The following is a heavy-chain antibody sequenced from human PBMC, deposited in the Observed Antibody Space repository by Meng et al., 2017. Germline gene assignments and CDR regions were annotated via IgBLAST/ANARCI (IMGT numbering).Heavy chain of an antibody. CDR3: ARVASSSWFIFDY. J-gene: IGHJ4*02. CDR2: IGTAGDT. CDR1: GFTFSSYD. D-gene: IGHD6-13*01. V-gene: IGHV3-13*01. Sequence: VQLVGSGGGLGQPGGSLRLSCAASGFTFSSYDMHWVRQATGKGLEWVSAIGTAGDTYYPGSVKGRFTISRENAKNSLYLQMNSLRAGDTAVYYCARVASSSWFIFDYWGQGTLVTVSS.